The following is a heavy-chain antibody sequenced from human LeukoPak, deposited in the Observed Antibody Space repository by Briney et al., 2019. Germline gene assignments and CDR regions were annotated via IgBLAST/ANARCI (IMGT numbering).Heavy chain of an antibody. CDR3: ARVGSGWHTFGALGAFDI. J-gene: IGHJ3*02. V-gene: IGHV4-34*01. CDR2: INHSGST. D-gene: IGHD6-19*01. Sequence: SETLSLTCAVYGGSFSGYYWSWIRQPPGKGLEWIGEINHSGSTNYNPSLKSRVTISVDTSKNQFSLKLSSVTAADTAVYYCARVGSGWHTFGALGAFDIWGQGTMVTVSS. CDR1: GGSFSGYY.